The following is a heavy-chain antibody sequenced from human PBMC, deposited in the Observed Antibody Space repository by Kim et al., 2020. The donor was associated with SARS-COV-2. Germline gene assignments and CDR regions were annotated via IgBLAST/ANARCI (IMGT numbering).Heavy chain of an antibody. J-gene: IGHJ6*02. CDR1: GGSISSYY. CDR2: IYYSGST. Sequence: SETLSLTCTVSGGSISSYYWSWIRQPPGKGLEWIGYIYYSGSTNYNPSLKSRVTISVDTSKNQFSLKLSSVTAADTAVYYCARIQSGYCSGGSCSLSARVRNHYGMDVWGQGTTVTVSS. CDR3: ARIQSGYCSGGSCSLSARVRNHYGMDV. D-gene: IGHD2-15*01. V-gene: IGHV4-59*08.